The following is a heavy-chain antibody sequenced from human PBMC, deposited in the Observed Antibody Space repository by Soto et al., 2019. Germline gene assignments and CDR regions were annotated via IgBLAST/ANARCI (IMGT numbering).Heavy chain of an antibody. CDR2: LDGAGGST. J-gene: IGHJ6*02. Sequence: GGSLRLSCLASGFTFIDFAMTWGRHVPGRGLEWVASLDGAGGSTYYAESVRGRFSISRDNSQNTLFLQMKRLTVDDTAIYYCAAPRDEYGSGVSWFTYGMDIWGQGTTVTVSS. D-gene: IGHD3-10*01. CDR1: GFTFIDFA. CDR3: AAPRDEYGSGVSWFTYGMDI. V-gene: IGHV3-23*01.